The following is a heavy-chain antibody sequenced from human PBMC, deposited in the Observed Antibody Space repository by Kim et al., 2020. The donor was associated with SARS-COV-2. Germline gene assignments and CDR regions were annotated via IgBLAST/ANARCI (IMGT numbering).Heavy chain of an antibody. Sequence: GGSLRLSCVASGFTFSDSPMHWVRQASAKGLEWVGRMRSRLNRYATGYGASVKGRITISRDDSKKTAYLQMNSLKIEDTAIYYCTRIPGKTLVFWDGFDV. J-gene: IGHJ3*01. V-gene: IGHV3-73*01. CDR2: MRSRLNRYAT. CDR3: TRIPGKTLVFWDGFDV. CDR1: GFTFSDSP. D-gene: IGHD1-1*01.